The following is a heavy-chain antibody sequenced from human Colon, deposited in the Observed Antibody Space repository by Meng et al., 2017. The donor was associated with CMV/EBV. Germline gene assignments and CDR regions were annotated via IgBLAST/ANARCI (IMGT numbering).Heavy chain of an antibody. D-gene: IGHD5-18*01. CDR2: ISSSGSTI. Sequence: CDASGFTFSDYYMSWIRQAPGKGLEWVSYISSSGSTIYYADSVKGRFTISRDNAKNSLYLQMNSLRAEDTAVYYCARTPGGIQLWLNYWGQGTLVTVSS. V-gene: IGHV3-11*01. CDR3: ARTPGGIQLWLNY. CDR1: GFTFSDYY. J-gene: IGHJ4*02.